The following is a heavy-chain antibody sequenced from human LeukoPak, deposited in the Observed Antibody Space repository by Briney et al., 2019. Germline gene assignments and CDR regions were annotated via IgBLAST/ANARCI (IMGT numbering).Heavy chain of an antibody. CDR1: GYSISSGYY. Sequence: SETLSLTCAVSGYSISSGYYWGWIRQPPGKGLEWIGSSYHSGSTYYNPSLKSRVTISVDTSKNQFSLKLSSVTAADTAVYYCARHADYDFWSGYSAGNGDWFDPWGQGTLVTVSS. J-gene: IGHJ5*02. CDR3: ARHADYDFWSGYSAGNGDWFDP. CDR2: SYHSGST. D-gene: IGHD3-3*01. V-gene: IGHV4-38-2*01.